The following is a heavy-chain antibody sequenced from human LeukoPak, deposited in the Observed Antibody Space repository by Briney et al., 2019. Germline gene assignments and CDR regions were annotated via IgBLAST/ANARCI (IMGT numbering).Heavy chain of an antibody. CDR2: IYYSGSA. Sequence: ASETLSLTCTVSGGSISGYYWSWVRQPPGKGLEWIGYIYYSGSANYNPSLKSRVTISVDTSKNQFSLKLKSVTAADTAAYYCARLTGVDTPGYNWFDPWGQGILVTVSS. CDR3: ARLTGVDTPGYNWFDP. D-gene: IGHD1-1*01. J-gene: IGHJ5*02. CDR1: GGSISGYY. V-gene: IGHV4-59*01.